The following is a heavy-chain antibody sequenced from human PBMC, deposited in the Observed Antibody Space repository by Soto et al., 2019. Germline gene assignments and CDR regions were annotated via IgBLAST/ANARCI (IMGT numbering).Heavy chain of an antibody. J-gene: IGHJ4*02. CDR2: ISYDGKEK. Sequence: QVQLVESGGGVVQPGGSLRLSCATSGFLFSGYAMHWVRQTPGKGLEWVAVISYDGKEKYYADSAEGRFTISRESSGVTLYLQMSSLRAEDTAVYYCARGRGLAARPQHLDHWGQGTLVTVSS. CDR3: ARGRGLAARPQHLDH. D-gene: IGHD6-6*01. CDR1: GFLFSGYA. V-gene: IGHV3-30*04.